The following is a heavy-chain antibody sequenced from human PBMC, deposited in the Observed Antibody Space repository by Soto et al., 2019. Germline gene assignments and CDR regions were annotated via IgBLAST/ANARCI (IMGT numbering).Heavy chain of an antibody. Sequence: QVQLQESGPGLVKPSQTLSLTCTVSGDSIRSGNHYWSWIRKPPGKGLEWIGYIYYSGSTSHSPSLKSRVTISVDTSKHQFSLKLTSVTAADTAVYYCASVDMLTVSGCRDVGGQGTTVTVSS. J-gene: IGHJ6*02. V-gene: IGHV4-30-4*01. CDR2: IYYSGST. CDR3: ASVDMLTVSGCRDV. D-gene: IGHD3-9*01. CDR1: GDSIRSGNHY.